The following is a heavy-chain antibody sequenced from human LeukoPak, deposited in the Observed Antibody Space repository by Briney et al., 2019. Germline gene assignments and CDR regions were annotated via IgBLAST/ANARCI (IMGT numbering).Heavy chain of an antibody. J-gene: IGHJ1*01. CDR1: GFPFSSYG. CDR2: TLSDGSRN. V-gene: IGHV3-30*18. D-gene: IGHD1-26*01. CDR3: AKKLSGCYETGMQQ. Sequence: GGSPRLSCAASGFPFSSYGMHWVRQAPGKGLEWVAVTLSDGSRNHYADSVKGRFTISRDNSKNTLYLQMSSLRAEDTAVYYCAKKLSGCYETGMQQWGQGTPVTVSS.